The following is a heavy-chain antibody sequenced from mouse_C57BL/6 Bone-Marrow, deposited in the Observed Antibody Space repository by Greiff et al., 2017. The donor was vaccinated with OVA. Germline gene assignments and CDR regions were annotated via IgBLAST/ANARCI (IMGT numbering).Heavy chain of an antibody. Sequence: EVKLVESGGGLVQPKGSLKLSCAASGFSFNTYAMNWVRQAPGKGLEWVARIRSKSNNYATYYADSVKDRFTISRDDSESMLYLQMNNLKTEDTAMYYCVRHDDGYYGYFDYWGQGTTLTVSS. CDR1: GFSFNTYA. CDR3: VRHDDGYYGYFDY. V-gene: IGHV10-1*01. D-gene: IGHD2-3*01. J-gene: IGHJ2*01. CDR2: IRSKSNNYAT.